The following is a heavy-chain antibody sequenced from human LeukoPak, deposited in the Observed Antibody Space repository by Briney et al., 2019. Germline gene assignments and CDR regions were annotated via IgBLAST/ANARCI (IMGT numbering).Heavy chain of an antibody. CDR3: ARRRYYYDSSGYYQIYDY. V-gene: IGHV1-8*03. CDR1: GGTFSSYA. Sequence: ASVKVSCKASGGTFSSYAINWVRQATGQGLEWMGWMNPNSGNTGYAQKFQGRVTITRNTSISTAYMELSSLRSEDTAVYYCARRRYYYDSSGYYQIYDYWGQGTLVTVSS. D-gene: IGHD3-22*01. CDR2: MNPNSGNT. J-gene: IGHJ4*02.